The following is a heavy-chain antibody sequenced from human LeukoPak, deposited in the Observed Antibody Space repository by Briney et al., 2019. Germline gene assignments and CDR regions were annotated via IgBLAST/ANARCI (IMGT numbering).Heavy chain of an antibody. V-gene: IGHV1-18*01. CDR1: GYTFTSYG. D-gene: IGHD2-2*01. J-gene: IGHJ5*02. CDR2: ISAYNGNT. Sequence: ASVTVSCTASGYTFTSYGISWVRQAPGQGREWVGWISAYNGNTNYAQKLQGRVTMTTDTSTSTAYMELRSLRSDDTGVYYCARDIVVVPAAMTGWFDPWGQGTLVTVSS. CDR3: ARDIVVVPAAMTGWFDP.